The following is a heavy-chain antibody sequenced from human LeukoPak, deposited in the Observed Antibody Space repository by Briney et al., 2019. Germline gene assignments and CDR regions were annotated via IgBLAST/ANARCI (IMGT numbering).Heavy chain of an antibody. CDR1: EFAVSANY. CDR3: AKDKPAYCGGDCSGAFDI. V-gene: IGHV3-23*01. Sequence: PPGGSLRLSCSASEFAVSANYMSWVRQAPGKGLEWVSAISGSGGSTYYADSVKGRFTISRDNSKNTLYLQMNSLRAEDTAVYYCAKDKPAYCGGDCSGAFDIWGQGTMVTVSS. J-gene: IGHJ3*02. CDR2: ISGSGGST. D-gene: IGHD2-21*02.